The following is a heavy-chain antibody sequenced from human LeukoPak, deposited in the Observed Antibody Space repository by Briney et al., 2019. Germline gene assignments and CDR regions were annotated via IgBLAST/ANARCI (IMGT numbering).Heavy chain of an antibody. CDR1: GGSISSGSYY. CDR2: IYTSGST. D-gene: IGHD1-26*01. J-gene: IGHJ3*02. V-gene: IGHV4-61*02. CDR3: ARDQRWGPLDAFDI. Sequence: SQTLSLTCTVSGGSISSGSYYWSWIRQPAGKGLEWIGRIYTSGSTNYNPSLKSRVTISVDTSKNRFSLKLSSVTAADTAVYYCARDQRWGPLDAFDIWGQGTMVTVSS.